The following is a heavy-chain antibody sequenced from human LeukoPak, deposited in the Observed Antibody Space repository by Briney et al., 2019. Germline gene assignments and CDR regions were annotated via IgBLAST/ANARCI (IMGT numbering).Heavy chain of an antibody. J-gene: IGHJ3*02. CDR2: MYYSGST. D-gene: IGHD2-21*01. V-gene: IGHV4-30-4*07. CDR3: ARGLDTNDWSDAFDI. Sequence: SETLSLTCAVSGGSISSGDYSWSWIRQPPGKGLEWIGYMYYSGSTYSNLSLKGRVTISVDTSKIQFSLKLSSVTAADTAVYYCARGLDTNDWSDAFDIWGQGTMVTVSS. CDR1: GGSISSGDYS.